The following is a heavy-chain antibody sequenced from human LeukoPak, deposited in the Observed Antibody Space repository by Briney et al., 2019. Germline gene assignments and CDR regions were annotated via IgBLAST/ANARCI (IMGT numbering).Heavy chain of an antibody. J-gene: IGHJ6*04. V-gene: IGHV1-69*13. Sequence: SVKVSCKASGGTFSSYAISWVRQAPGQGLEWMGGIIPIFVTPNYAQKFQGRVTITADESTSTAYMELSSLRSEDTAVYYCARVSYDILTGPTAFYYYYGMDVWGKGTTVTVSS. CDR1: GGTFSSYA. CDR2: IIPIFVTP. CDR3: ARVSYDILTGPTAFYYYYGMDV. D-gene: IGHD3-9*01.